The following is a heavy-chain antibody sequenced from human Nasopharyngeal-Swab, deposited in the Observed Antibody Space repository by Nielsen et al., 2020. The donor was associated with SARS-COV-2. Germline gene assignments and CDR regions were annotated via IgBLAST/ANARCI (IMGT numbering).Heavy chain of an antibody. D-gene: IGHD6-13*01. Sequence: RQAPGKGLEWIGRIYTSGSTSYNPSLKSRVTMSVDTSKNQFSLKLSSVTAADTAVYYCARDPYAYSSSWYDDSGYFDYWGQGTLVTVSS. V-gene: IGHV4-4*07. J-gene: IGHJ4*02. CDR2: IYTSGST. CDR3: ARDPYAYSSSWYDDSGYFDY.